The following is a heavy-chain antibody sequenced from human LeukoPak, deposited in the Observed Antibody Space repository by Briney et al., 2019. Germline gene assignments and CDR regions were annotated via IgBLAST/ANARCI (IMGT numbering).Heavy chain of an antibody. V-gene: IGHV4-4*07. D-gene: IGHD3-22*01. CDR2: IYTSGST. Sequence: SETLSLTCTVSGGSISSYYWSWIRQPAGKGLEWIGRIYTSGSTNYNPSLKSRVTMSVDTSKNQFSLKLSSVTAADTAVYYCAREKTDSSGYSFKYYFDYWGQGTLVTVSS. CDR1: GGSISSYY. J-gene: IGHJ4*02. CDR3: AREKTDSSGYSFKYYFDY.